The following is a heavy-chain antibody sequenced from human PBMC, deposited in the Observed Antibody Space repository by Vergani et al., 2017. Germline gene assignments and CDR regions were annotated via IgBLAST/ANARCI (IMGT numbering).Heavy chain of an antibody. Sequence: QVQLQESGPGLVKPSQTLSLTCTVSGGSLSSGDYYWSCIRQPPAKGLEWIGYIYYSWSTYYNPSLKSRVTISVDTSKNQFSLKLSSVTAADTAVYYCARDKGSGTMNPYYFDYWGQGTLVTVSS. V-gene: IGHV4-30-4*01. CDR1: GGSLSSGDYY. CDR3: ARDKGSGTMNPYYFDY. CDR2: IYYSWST. D-gene: IGHD3-22*01. J-gene: IGHJ4*02.